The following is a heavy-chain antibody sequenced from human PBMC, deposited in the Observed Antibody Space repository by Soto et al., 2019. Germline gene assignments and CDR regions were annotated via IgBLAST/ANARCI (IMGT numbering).Heavy chain of an antibody. V-gene: IGHV3-21*01. J-gene: IGHJ6*02. CDR1: GFTFSSYS. CDR2: ISSSSSYI. Sequence: EVPLVESGGGLVKPGGSLRLSCAASGFTFSSYSMNWVRQAPGKGLEWVSSISSSSSYIYYADSVKGRFTISRDNAKNSLYLQMNSLRAEDTAVYYCARLNSYYYGMDVWGQGTTVTVSS. CDR3: ARLNSYYYGMDV.